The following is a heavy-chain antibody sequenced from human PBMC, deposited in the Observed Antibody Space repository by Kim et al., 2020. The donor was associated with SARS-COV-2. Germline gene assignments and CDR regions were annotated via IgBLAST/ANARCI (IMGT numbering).Heavy chain of an antibody. CDR2: ISSSSSDI. J-gene: IGHJ4*02. V-gene: IGHV3-21*01. Sequence: GGSMRLSCAASGFTSSSYSMNWVRQAPGKGLEWVASISSSSSDIYYADSVKGRFTISRDNAKNSLYLKMNSLRAEDKAVYYCASPSCIAAAGIGFYYFDYWGRGTLVTVS. D-gene: IGHD6-13*01. CDR1: GFTSSSYS. CDR3: ASPSCIAAAGIGFYYFDY.